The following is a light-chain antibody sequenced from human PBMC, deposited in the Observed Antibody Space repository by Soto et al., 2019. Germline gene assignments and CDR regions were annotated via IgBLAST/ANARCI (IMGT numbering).Light chain of an antibody. CDR2: GAS. CDR1: QSVSSD. CDR3: QQYNNWPRK. J-gene: IGKJ1*01. V-gene: IGKV3-15*01. Sequence: EIVMTQSPATLSVSPGERATLSCRASQSVSSDLAWYHQKPGQAPRLLIYGASTRATGIPARFSGSGSGTEFTLTINSLQSEDFAVYYCQQYNNWPRKFGQGTKGDIK.